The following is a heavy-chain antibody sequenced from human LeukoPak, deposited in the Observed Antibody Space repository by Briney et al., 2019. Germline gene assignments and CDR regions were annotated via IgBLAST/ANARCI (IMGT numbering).Heavy chain of an antibody. CDR3: AQTPVGRHSYGFNYFDS. CDR2: VYWNDDK. CDR1: GFSLSSNGVG. D-gene: IGHD3-16*01. J-gene: IGHJ4*02. Sequence: SGPTLVKPTQTLTLTCTFSGFSLSSNGVGVGWIRQPPGKALEWLAVVYWNDDKRCSPSLENGLIITKDTSKNQVVLRLTNMDPVDTATYYCAQTPVGRHSYGFNYFDSWGQGALVTVSS. V-gene: IGHV2-5*01.